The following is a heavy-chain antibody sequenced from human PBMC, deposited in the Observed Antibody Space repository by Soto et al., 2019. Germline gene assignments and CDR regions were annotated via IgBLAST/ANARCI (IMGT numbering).Heavy chain of an antibody. CDR2: ISRSGDRT. V-gene: IGHV3-64*02. Sequence: EVQLVESGEGLVQPGGSLRLSCAASGFTFSSYNIHWIRQAPGKGLEFVSAISRSGDRTYYADSVKGRFTITRDNSKNTVWLQMGSLRAEDMAVYYCARARCSSGEGYYFAYWGRGALVSVSS. D-gene: IGHD2-15*01. CDR1: GFTFSSYN. CDR3: ARARCSSGEGYYFAY. J-gene: IGHJ4*02.